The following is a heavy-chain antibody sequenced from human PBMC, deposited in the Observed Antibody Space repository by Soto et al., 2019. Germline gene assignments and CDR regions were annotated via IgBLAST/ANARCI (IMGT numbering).Heavy chain of an antibody. J-gene: IGHJ4*02. CDR2: ISYDGNNK. CDR1: GFTFSTYA. CDR3: ARSYKSGWYYFDY. D-gene: IGHD6-19*01. V-gene: IGHV3-30-3*01. Sequence: GSLRLSCAASGFTFSTYAIHWVRQAPGKGLEWVAFISYDGNNKNYADSVKGRFTISRDNSKNTVYLQMNSLTAEDTAVYYCARSYKSGWYYFDYWGQGTLVTVSS.